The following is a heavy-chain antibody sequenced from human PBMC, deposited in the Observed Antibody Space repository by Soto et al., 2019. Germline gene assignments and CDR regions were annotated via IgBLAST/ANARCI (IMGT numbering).Heavy chain of an antibody. CDR2: IYYSGST. CDR3: ARDGRYCSGGSCLEDYYYYMDV. V-gene: IGHV4-59*01. D-gene: IGHD2-15*01. CDR1: GGSISSYY. Sequence: QVQLQESGPGLVKPSETLSLTCTVSGGSISSYYWSWIRQPPGKGLEWIGYIYYSGSTNYNPSLKSRVTISVDTSKNQFSLKLSSVTAADTAVYYCARDGRYCSGGSCLEDYYYYMDVWGKGTTVTVSS. J-gene: IGHJ6*03.